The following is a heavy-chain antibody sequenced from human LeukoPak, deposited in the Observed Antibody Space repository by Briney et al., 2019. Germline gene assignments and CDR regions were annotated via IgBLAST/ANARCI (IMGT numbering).Heavy chain of an antibody. CDR3: ARDTTDSSGWYGVPPWDYMDV. J-gene: IGHJ6*03. V-gene: IGHV3-11*04. CDR1: GFTFSDYY. CDR2: ISSSGTTI. D-gene: IGHD6-19*01. Sequence: GGSLRLSCAASGFTFSDYYMSWIRQAPGKGLEWVSYISSSGTTIYYADSVKGRFTISRDNAKNSLYLQMNSLRAEDTAVYYCARDTTDSSGWYGVPPWDYMDVWGKGTTVTVSS.